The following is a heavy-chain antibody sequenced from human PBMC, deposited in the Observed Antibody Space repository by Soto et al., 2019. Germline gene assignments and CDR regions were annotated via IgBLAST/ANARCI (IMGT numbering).Heavy chain of an antibody. Sequence: GGSLRLSCAASGFTFSTYGMHWVRQAPGKGLEWVAVIWDDGSNRYYGDSVKGRFTISRDNSKNTLYLQMNSLRVEDTAVYYCAGDWRFGKLSGPAHFDYWGQGTLVTVSS. CDR1: GFTFSTYG. CDR3: AGDWRFGKLSGPAHFDY. J-gene: IGHJ4*02. V-gene: IGHV3-33*01. CDR2: IWDDGSNR. D-gene: IGHD3-10*01.